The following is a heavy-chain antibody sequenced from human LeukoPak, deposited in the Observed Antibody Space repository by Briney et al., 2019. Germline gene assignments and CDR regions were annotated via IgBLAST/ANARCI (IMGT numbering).Heavy chain of an antibody. V-gene: IGHV3-7*01. D-gene: IGHD3-3*01. J-gene: IGHJ4*02. CDR1: GFTFSSYW. CDR2: IKQDGSEK. Sequence: GGSLRLSCAASGFTFSSYWMSWVRQAPGKGLEWVANIKQDGSEKYYVDSVKGQFTISRDNAKNSLYLQMNSLRAEDTAVYCCARDPHYDIWSGYYGSGRYYFDYWGQGTLVTVSS. CDR3: ARDPHYDIWSGYYGSGRYYFDY.